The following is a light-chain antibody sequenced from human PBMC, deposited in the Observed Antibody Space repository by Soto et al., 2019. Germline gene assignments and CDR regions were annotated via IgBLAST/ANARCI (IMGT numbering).Light chain of an antibody. CDR2: SFN. CDR1: RSNIGAGYD. J-gene: IGLJ1*01. CDR3: QSYDDSLSGSGV. V-gene: IGLV1-40*01. Sequence: QLVLTRPPSVSGAPGQTVTISCTGSRSNIGAGYDIHWYQFLPGTAPKLLIYSFNKRPSGIPDRFSGSKSGTSASLAITGLQPEDEADYYCQSYDDSLSGSGVFGTGTKVTVL.